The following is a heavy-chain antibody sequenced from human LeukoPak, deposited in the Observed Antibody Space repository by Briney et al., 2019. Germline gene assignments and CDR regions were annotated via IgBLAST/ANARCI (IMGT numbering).Heavy chain of an antibody. J-gene: IGHJ2*01. D-gene: IGHD3-10*01. CDR2: IYYTGST. CDR1: GGSIRSYY. Sequence: PSETLSLTCTVSGGSIRSYYWSWIRQPPGKGLEWIGYIYYTGSTNYNPSLRSRVTISVHTSKNQFSLKLSSVTAADTAVYYRARVLWFGEPDWYFDLWGRGTLVTVSS. V-gene: IGHV4-59*01. CDR3: ARVLWFGEPDWYFDL.